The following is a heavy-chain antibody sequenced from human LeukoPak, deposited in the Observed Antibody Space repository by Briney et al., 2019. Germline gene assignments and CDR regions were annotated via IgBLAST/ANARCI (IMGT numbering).Heavy chain of an antibody. Sequence: SETLSLTCAVYGGSFSGYYWTWIRQPPGKGPEWIGEINYSGSTNYNPSLKSRVTISVDTSKNQFSLKLSSVTAADTAIYYCARVKRGGAKYWGQGALVTVSS. CDR1: GGSFSGYY. CDR3: ARVKRGGAKY. CDR2: INYSGST. V-gene: IGHV4-34*01. J-gene: IGHJ4*02.